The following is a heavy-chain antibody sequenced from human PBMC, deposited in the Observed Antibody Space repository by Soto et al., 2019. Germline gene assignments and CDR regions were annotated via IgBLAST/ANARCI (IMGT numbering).Heavy chain of an antibody. Sequence: PEKLPHPNSVSGGTMRRFYWSGFRQPAGKGLEWIGRMHSTGSANYNPSLKSRVTISIDMSKNQVSLKLTSVTAADTALYFCARSSMQKAQFDFWGQGTPVTGSS. CDR2: MHSTGSA. CDR3: ARSSMQKAQFDF. D-gene: IGHD2-2*01. J-gene: IGHJ4*02. V-gene: IGHV4-4*07. CDR1: GGTMRRFY.